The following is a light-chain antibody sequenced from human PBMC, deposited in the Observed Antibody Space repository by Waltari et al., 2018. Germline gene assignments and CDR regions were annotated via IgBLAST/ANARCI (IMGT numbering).Light chain of an antibody. CDR2: GAS. J-gene: IGKJ1*01. V-gene: IGKV3-20*01. CDR1: QSVRTY. Sequence: ELVLTQSPGTLSLSPGETANLSCRASQSVRTYLAWYQQKPGQAPRLLIYGASTRATGIPDRFSGSGSGTDFSLTISRLEPEDAAVYYCQNHERLPATFGQGTKVEIK. CDR3: QNHERLPAT.